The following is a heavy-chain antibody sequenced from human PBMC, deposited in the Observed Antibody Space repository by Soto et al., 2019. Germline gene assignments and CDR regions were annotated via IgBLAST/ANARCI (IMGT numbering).Heavy chain of an antibody. V-gene: IGHV2-70*01. D-gene: IGHD3-22*01. Sequence: LALIDWDDDKYYSTSLKTRLTISKDTSKNQVVLTMTNMDPVDTATYYCARTTLTYYYDSSGYHFDYWGQGTLVTVSS. J-gene: IGHJ4*02. CDR3: ARTTLTYYYDSSGYHFDY. CDR2: IDWDDDK.